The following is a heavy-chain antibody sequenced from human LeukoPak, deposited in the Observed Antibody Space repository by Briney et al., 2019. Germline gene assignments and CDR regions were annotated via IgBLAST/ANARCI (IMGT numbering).Heavy chain of an antibody. J-gene: IGHJ4*02. CDR1: GYTLTSYD. CDR2: MNPNSGRT. CDR3: TRETSSRYFDY. Sequence: SVKVSCKASGYTLTSYDINWVRQATGQGLEWMGWMNPNSGRTGYAQNFQGRITITRNTSISTAYMELSSLRSEDTAVYYCTRETSSRYFDYWGQGTLVTVSS. V-gene: IGHV1-8*01.